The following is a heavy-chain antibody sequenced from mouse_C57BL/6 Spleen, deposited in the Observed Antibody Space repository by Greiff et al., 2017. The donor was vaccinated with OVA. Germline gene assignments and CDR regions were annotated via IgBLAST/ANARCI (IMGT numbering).Heavy chain of an antibody. V-gene: IGHV3-6*01. J-gene: IGHJ4*01. CDR2: ISYDGST. D-gene: IGHD1-2*01. CDR3: ASHYDWAMDD. Sequence: VQLQQSGPGLVKPSQSLSLTCSVTGYSITSGYYWNWIRQFPGNKLECMGYISYDGSTNYNPSLKNRISITRDTSKNQFFLKLNSVTTEDTATYYCASHYDWAMDDWGQGTSVTVSS. CDR1: GYSITSGYY.